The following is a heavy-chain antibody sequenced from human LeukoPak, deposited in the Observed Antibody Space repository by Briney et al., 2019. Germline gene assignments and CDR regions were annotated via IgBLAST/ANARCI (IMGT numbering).Heavy chain of an antibody. J-gene: IGHJ2*01. CDR2: ISAYNGNT. CDR3: ARDGHYGGNPGYFDL. V-gene: IGHV1-18*01. CDR1: GYTFTSYG. D-gene: IGHD4-23*01. Sequence: GASVKVSCKASGYTFTSYGISWVRQAPGQGLEWMGWISAYNGNTNYAQKLQGRVTMTTDTSTSTAYMELRSLRSDDTAVYYCARDGHYGGNPGYFDLWGRGTLVTVSS.